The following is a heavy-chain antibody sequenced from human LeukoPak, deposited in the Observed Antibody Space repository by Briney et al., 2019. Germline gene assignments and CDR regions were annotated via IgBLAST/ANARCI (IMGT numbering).Heavy chain of an antibody. CDR1: GGSFSGYY. Sequence: PSETLSLTCAVCGGSFSGYYWSWIRQPPGKGLEWIGEINHSGSTNYNPSLKSRVTISVDTSKNQFSLKLSSVTAADTAVYYCARGGIGYCSSTSCYTRGGWFDPWGQGTLVTVSS. CDR2: INHSGST. J-gene: IGHJ5*02. CDR3: ARGGIGYCSSTSCYTRGGWFDP. D-gene: IGHD2-2*02. V-gene: IGHV4-34*01.